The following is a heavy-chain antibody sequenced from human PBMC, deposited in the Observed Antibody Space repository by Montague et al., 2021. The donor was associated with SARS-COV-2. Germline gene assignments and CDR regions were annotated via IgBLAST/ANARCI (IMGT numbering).Heavy chain of an antibody. CDR1: GGSISSAHYC. D-gene: IGHD1-1*01. CDR3: ARQKAWNVAPYYFDY. J-gene: IGHJ4*02. Sequence: SETLSLTCTVSGGSISSAHYCWGWIRQTPGKGLEWIGNIYYDGTSRSNPSLNSRVTISVDTSKSQLSLRLSSVTAADTAVYFCARQKAWNVAPYYFDYWGQGTVVTVSS. V-gene: IGHV4-39*01. CDR2: IYYDGTS.